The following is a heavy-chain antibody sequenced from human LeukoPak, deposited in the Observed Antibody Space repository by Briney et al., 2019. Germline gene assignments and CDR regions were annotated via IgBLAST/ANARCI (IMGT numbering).Heavy chain of an antibody. J-gene: IGHJ4*02. Sequence: PGGSLRLSCAASGFTFSSYAMSWVRQAPGKGLEWVSAISGSGGSTYYADSVKGRFTISRDNSKNTLYLQMNSLRAEDTVVYYCAKSAHRYYGSGSYYMDYWGQGTLVTVSS. CDR3: AKSAHRYYGSGSYYMDY. CDR2: ISGSGGST. CDR1: GFTFSSYA. V-gene: IGHV3-23*01. D-gene: IGHD3-10*01.